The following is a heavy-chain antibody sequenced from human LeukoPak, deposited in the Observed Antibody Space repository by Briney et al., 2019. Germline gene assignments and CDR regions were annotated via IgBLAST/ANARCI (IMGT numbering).Heavy chain of an antibody. V-gene: IGHV3-30-3*01. Sequence: GGSLRLSCAASGFTFSSYAMHWVRQAPGKGLEWVAVISYDGSNKYYADSVKGRFTVSRDNSKNTLYLQMNSLRAEDTAVYYCERERGPRVYFDYWGQGTLVTVSS. J-gene: IGHJ4*02. CDR1: GFTFSSYA. CDR2: ISYDGSNK. CDR3: ERERGPRVYFDY. D-gene: IGHD1-14*01.